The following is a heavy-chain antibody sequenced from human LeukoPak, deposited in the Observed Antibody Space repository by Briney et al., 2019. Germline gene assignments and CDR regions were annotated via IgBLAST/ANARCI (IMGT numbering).Heavy chain of an antibody. CDR1: GGSFSGYY. CDR3: ARGGPAWIQLWLLLDY. V-gene: IGHV4-34*01. CDR2: INHSGST. Sequence: SETLSLTCAVYGGSFSGYYWSWIRQPPGKGLEWIGEINHSGSTNYNPSLKSRVTISVDTSKNQFSLKLSSVTAADTAVYYCARGGPAWIQLWLLLDYWGQGTLVTVSS. J-gene: IGHJ4*02. D-gene: IGHD5-18*01.